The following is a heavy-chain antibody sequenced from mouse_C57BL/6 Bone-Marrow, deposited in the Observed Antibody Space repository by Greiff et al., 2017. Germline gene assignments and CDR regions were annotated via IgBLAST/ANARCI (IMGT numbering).Heavy chain of an antibody. CDR1: GYTFTDYE. Sequence: QVQLKESGAELVRPGASVTLSCKASGYTFTDYEMHWVKQTPVHGLEWIGAIDPETGGTAYNQKFKGKAILTADKSSSTAYMELRSLTSEDSAVYYCTRRGEGYDGAWCADWGQGTLVTVSA. V-gene: IGHV1-15*01. CDR3: TRRGEGYDGAWCAD. J-gene: IGHJ3*01. D-gene: IGHD2-2*01. CDR2: IDPETGGT.